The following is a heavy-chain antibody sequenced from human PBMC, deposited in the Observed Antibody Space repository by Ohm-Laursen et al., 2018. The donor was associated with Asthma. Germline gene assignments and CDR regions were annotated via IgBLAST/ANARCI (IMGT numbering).Heavy chain of an antibody. CDR2: INAGNGNT. V-gene: IGHV1-3*01. CDR1: GYTFTSYA. CDR3: ARRVGATYTFDY. Sequence: ASVKVSCKASGYTFTSYAMHWVRQAPGQRLEWMGWINAGNGNTKYSQKFQGRVTITRDTSASTAYMELSSLRSEDTAVHYCARRVGATYTFDYWGQGTLVTVSS. J-gene: IGHJ4*02. D-gene: IGHD1-26*01.